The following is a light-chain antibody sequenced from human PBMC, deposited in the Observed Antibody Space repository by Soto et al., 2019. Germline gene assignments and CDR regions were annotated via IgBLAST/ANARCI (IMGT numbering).Light chain of an antibody. CDR1: QSISSF. V-gene: IGKV3-11*01. CDR3: QQRSNWPRT. J-gene: IGKJ2*01. Sequence: EIVLTQSPATLSLSPGERATLSCRASQSISSFLTWYQHKPGQAPRLLIYDASKRATGIPARFSGSGSGTDFTLTISSLEPEDFALYYCQQRSNWPRTFGQGTKLDIK. CDR2: DAS.